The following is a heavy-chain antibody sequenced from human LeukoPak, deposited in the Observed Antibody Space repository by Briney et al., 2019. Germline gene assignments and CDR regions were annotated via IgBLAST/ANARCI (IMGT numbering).Heavy chain of an antibody. CDR1: GGSISGGSYY. J-gene: IGHJ3*02. V-gene: IGHV4-61*02. D-gene: IGHD3-9*01. Sequence: SETLSLTCSVSGGSISGGSYYWGWIRPPAGKGLGWIVRIYTSGSTNYNPSLKSRVTISVATSKNQFSLKLSSVTAADTAVYYCARDQYDIRGGAFDIWGQGTMVTASS. CDR2: IYTSGST. CDR3: ARDQYDIRGGAFDI.